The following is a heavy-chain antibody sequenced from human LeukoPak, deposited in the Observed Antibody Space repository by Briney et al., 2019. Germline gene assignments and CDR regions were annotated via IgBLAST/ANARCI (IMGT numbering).Heavy chain of an antibody. V-gene: IGHV1-69*13. D-gene: IGHD3-10*01. J-gene: IGHJ4*02. CDR3: ASRGYGSGSYYGSDY. Sequence: SVKVSCKASGGTLSSFTISWVRQAPGQGLEWMGGIIPIFGTANYAQKFQGRVTITADESTRTAYMELSSLRSEDTAVYYCASRGYGSGSYYGSDYWGQGTLVTVSS. CDR1: GGTLSSFT. CDR2: IIPIFGTA.